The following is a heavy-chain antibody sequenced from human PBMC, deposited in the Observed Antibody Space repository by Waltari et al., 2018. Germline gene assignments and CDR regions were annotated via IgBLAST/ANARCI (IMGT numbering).Heavy chain of an antibody. J-gene: IGHJ4*02. CDR3: AKQGSDYYGSGRFHFIDY. Sequence: EVQLLESGGGLVQPGGSLRLSCAASGFTFSSSAMSWVRQAPGKGLEWVSAISGSGGSTYYADSVKSRCTISRDNFKNTLDLQMNSLRAEDTAVYYCAKQGSDYYGSGRFHFIDYWGQGTLVTVSS. CDR1: GFTFSSSA. V-gene: IGHV3-23*01. CDR2: ISGSGGST. D-gene: IGHD3-10*01.